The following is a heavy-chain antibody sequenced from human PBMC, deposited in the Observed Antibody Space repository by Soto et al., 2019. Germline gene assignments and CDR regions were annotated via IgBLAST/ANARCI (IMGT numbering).Heavy chain of an antibody. CDR1: GFTFSSYA. V-gene: IGHV3-23*01. J-gene: IGHJ6*02. CDR2: LSGSGVST. CDR3: AKGGGSKDYYDTSGYYLYYYYAMDV. D-gene: IGHD3-22*01. Sequence: EVQLLGSGGGLVQPGGSLRLSCAASGFTFSSYAMTWVRQAPGKGLEWVSALSGSGVSTYYADSVKGRFTISRDNSKNTLYLQMNSLRAEYTAVYYCAKGGGSKDYYDTSGYYLYYYYAMDVWGQGTTVTVSS.